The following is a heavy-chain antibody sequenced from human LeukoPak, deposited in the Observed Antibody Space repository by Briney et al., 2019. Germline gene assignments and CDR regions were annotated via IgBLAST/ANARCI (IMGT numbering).Heavy chain of an antibody. CDR1: GGSFSGYY. Sequence: SETLSLTCAVYGGSFSGYYWSWIRQPPGKGLEWIGEINHSGSTNYNPSLKSRVTISVDTSKNQLSLKLSSVTAADTAVYYCARVVPYYYYYMDVWGKGTTVTVSS. V-gene: IGHV4-34*01. CDR2: INHSGST. CDR3: ARVVPYYYYYMDV. J-gene: IGHJ6*03.